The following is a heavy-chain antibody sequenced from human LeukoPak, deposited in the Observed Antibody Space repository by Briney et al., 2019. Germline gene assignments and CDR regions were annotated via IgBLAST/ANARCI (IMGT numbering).Heavy chain of an antibody. CDR2: IYHSGST. CDR3: ASDSSGYY. J-gene: IGHJ4*02. CDR1: GYSISSGYY. Sequence: PSETLSLTCAVSGYSISSGYYWGWIRQPPGKGLEWIGSIYHSGSTYYNPSLKSRVTISVDTSKNQFSLKLSSVTAADTAVYYCASDSSGYYWGQGTLVTVSS. V-gene: IGHV4-38-2*01. D-gene: IGHD3-22*01.